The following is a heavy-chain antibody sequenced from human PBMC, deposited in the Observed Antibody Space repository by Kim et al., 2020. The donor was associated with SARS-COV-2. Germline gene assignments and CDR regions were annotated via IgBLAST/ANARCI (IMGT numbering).Heavy chain of an antibody. CDR3: ARAGGSSGFVFWYCDL. J-gene: IGHJ2*01. CDR2: IYHSGST. V-gene: IGHV4-38-2*02. Sequence: SETLSLTCTVSGYSISSGYYWGWIRQPPGKGLEWIGSIYHSGSTYYNPSLKSRFTISVDTSKNQFSLKLSSVTAADTAVYYCARAGGSSGFVFWYCDLWGRGTLVTVSS. CDR1: GYSISSGYY. D-gene: IGHD3-22*01.